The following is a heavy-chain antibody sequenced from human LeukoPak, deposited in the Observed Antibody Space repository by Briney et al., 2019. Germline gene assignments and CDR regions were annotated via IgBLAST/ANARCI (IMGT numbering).Heavy chain of an antibody. CDR2: INPNSGGT. Sequence: ASVKVSCKASGYTFTSYGISWVRQAPGQGLEWMGWINPNSGGTNYAQKFQGRVTMTRDTSISTAYMELSRLRSDDTAVYYCAREYYYDSSGYYPDDYWGQGTLVTVSS. V-gene: IGHV1-2*02. J-gene: IGHJ4*02. D-gene: IGHD3-22*01. CDR3: AREYYYDSSGYYPDDY. CDR1: GYTFTSYG.